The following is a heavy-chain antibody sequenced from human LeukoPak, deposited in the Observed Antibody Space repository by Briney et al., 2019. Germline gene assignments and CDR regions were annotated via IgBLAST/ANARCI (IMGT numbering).Heavy chain of an antibody. CDR2: IANDGRDK. J-gene: IGHJ4*02. CDR3: AKDSNLGAARYYFDY. D-gene: IGHD6-6*01. CDR1: GFTFSGYA. V-gene: IGHV3-30*18. Sequence: GGSLRLSCAASGFTFSGYAMHWVRQAPGKGLEWVAVIANDGRDKHYTDSVKGRFTISRDNSKNTLYLQMNSLRAEDTAVFYCAKDSNLGAARYYFDYWGQGILVTVSS.